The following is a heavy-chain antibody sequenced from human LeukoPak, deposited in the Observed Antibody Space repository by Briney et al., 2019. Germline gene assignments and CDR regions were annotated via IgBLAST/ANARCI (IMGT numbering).Heavy chain of an antibody. CDR1: GFTFSSYW. CDR2: INSDGSST. J-gene: IGHJ3*02. CDR3: ARKETIFGVPHAFDI. Sequence: GGSLRLSCAASGFTFSSYWMHWVRQVPGKGLVWVSRINSDGSSTSYADSVKGRFTIFRDNAKNSLYLQMNSLRAEDTAVYYCARKETIFGVPHAFDIWGQGTMVTVSS. D-gene: IGHD3-3*01. V-gene: IGHV3-74*01.